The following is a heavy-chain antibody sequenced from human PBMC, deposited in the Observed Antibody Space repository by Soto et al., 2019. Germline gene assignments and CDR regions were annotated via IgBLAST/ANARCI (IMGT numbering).Heavy chain of an antibody. V-gene: IGHV1-18*01. CDR2: ISAYNGNT. CDR3: ASSIAAAGRYFQH. CDR1: GYTFTSYG. D-gene: IGHD6-13*01. J-gene: IGHJ1*01. Sequence: ASVKVSCKASGYTFTSYGISWVRQAPGQGLEWMGWISAYNGNTNYAQKLQGRVTMTTDTSTSAAYMELRSLRSDDTAVYYCASSIAAAGRYFQHWGQGTLVTVSS.